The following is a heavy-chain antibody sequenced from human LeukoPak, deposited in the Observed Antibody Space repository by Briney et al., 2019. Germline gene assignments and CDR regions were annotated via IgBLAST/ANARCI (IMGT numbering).Heavy chain of an antibody. V-gene: IGHV1-24*01. Sequence: ASVKVSCKVSGYTLTELSMRWVRQAPGKGLEWMGGFDPEDGETIYAQKFQGRVTMTEDTSTDTAYMELSSLRSEDTAVYYCATTLPRSTSSYYYYYYMDVWGKGTTVTVSS. CDR3: ATTLPRSTSSYYYYYYMDV. J-gene: IGHJ6*03. CDR1: GYTLTELS. D-gene: IGHD2-2*01. CDR2: FDPEDGET.